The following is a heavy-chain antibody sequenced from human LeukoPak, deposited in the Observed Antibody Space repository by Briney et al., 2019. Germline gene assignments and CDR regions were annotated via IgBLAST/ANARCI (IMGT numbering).Heavy chain of an antibody. CDR2: IIPIFGTA. CDR1: GGTFISYA. CDR3: ARDSGPTRGYSGYDKLGHYYYMDV. Sequence: SVKVSCKASGGTFISYAISWVRQAPGQGLEWMGRIIPIFGTANYAQKFQGRVTITTDESTSTAYMELSSLRSEDTAVYYCARDSGPTRGYSGYDKLGHYYYMDVWGKGTTVTVSS. D-gene: IGHD5-12*01. J-gene: IGHJ6*03. V-gene: IGHV1-69*05.